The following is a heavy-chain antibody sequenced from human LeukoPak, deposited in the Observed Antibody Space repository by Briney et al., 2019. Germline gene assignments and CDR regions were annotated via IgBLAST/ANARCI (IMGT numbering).Heavy chain of an antibody. V-gene: IGHV3-11*01. CDR2: ITSSGSTT. CDR1: GFTFSDYY. J-gene: IGHJ6*02. CDR3: ARESGYSGYDVYYYGMDV. D-gene: IGHD5-12*01. Sequence: GGSLRLSCAASGFTFSDYYMSWIRQAPGKGLEWVSSITSSGSTTYYADSVKGRFTVSRDNAKNSVYLQMNSLRADDTAVYYCARESGYSGYDVYYYGMDVWGQGTTVTVSS.